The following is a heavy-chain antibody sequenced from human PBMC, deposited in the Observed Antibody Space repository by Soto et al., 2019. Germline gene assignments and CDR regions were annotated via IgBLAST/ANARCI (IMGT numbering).Heavy chain of an antibody. CDR2: IWYDGSNK. J-gene: IGHJ3*02. D-gene: IGHD6-6*01. CDR3: ARELRYSSSNAGAFDI. Sequence: PGGSLRLSCAASGFTFSSYGMHWVRQAPGKGLEWVAVIWYDGSNKYYADSVKGRFTISRDNSKNTLYLQMNSLRAEDTAVYYCARELRYSSSNAGAFDIWGQGTMVTVSS. CDR1: GFTFSSYG. V-gene: IGHV3-33*01.